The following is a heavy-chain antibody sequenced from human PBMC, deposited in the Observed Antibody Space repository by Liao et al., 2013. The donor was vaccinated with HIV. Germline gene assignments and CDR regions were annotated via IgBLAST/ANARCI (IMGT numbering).Heavy chain of an antibody. CDR2: IYASGST. Sequence: VQLQESGPGLVKASETLSLTCSVSGTSISSYYWSWIRQPAGEGLEWIGRIYASGSTDYNPSLKSRVTMSVDTSKNQFSLRLTSVTAADTAVYYCASNWVYYYYYMDVWGKGTTVTVSS. V-gene: IGHV4-4*07. J-gene: IGHJ6*03. CDR1: GTSISSYY. CDR3: ASNWVYYYYYMDV. D-gene: IGHD7-27*01.